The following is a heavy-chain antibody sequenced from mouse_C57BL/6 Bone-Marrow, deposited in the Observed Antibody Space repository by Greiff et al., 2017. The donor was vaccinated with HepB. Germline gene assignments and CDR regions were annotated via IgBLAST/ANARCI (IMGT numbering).Heavy chain of an antibody. CDR2: ISSGSSTI. D-gene: IGHD2-2*01. CDR3: ARRLMVTTWGYAMDY. Sequence: DVKLVESGGGLVKPGGSLKLSCAASGFTFSDYGMHWVRQAPEKGLEWVAYISSGSSTIYYADTVKGRFTISRDNAKNTLFLQMTSLRSEDTAMYYCARRLMVTTWGYAMDYWGQGTSVTVSS. CDR1: GFTFSDYG. J-gene: IGHJ4*01. V-gene: IGHV5-17*01.